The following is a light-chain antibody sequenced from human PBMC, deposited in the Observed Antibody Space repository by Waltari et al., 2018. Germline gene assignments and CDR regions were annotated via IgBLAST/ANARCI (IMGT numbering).Light chain of an antibody. V-gene: IGLV1-40*01. Sequence: QSVLTQPPSVSGAPGQRVTISCTGRSSNVGAGYDVHWYQQLPGAAPKSLISDKNDRPSGVPDRFSASKSGTTASLAITGLQAEDEADYYCQSYDSSMSAWVFGGGTKLTVL. CDR1: SSNVGAGYD. CDR3: QSYDSSMSAWV. CDR2: DKN. J-gene: IGLJ3*02.